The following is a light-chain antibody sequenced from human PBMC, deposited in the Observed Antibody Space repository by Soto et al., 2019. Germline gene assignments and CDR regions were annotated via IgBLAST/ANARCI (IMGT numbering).Light chain of an antibody. CDR2: DTS. J-gene: IGLJ3*02. CDR1: TVAVISGHY. V-gene: IGLV7-46*01. CDR3: FLSYSGARLNWV. Sequence: QAVVTQEPSLTVSPGVTVTLTLGSSTVAVISGHYPYWLQQKPGQAPRTLIYDTSNKLSWTPSRFSGSLLGGKAALTLSGAQPEDEAEYYCFLSYSGARLNWVFGGWTKLTVL.